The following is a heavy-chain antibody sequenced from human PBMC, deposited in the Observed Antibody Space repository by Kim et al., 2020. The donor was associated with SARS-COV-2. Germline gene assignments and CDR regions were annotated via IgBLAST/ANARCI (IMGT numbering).Heavy chain of an antibody. Sequence: SETLSLTCTVSGGSISRYYFSWIRQSPGKGLEWIGYVYYSGGTNYNPSLKSRVTISVDTSKNQFSLKLSSVTAADTAVYFCARGHDFWSGATGWLDPWGQGALVIVSS. V-gene: IGHV4-59*01. CDR1: GGSISRYY. D-gene: IGHD3-3*01. J-gene: IGHJ5*02. CDR3: ARGHDFWSGATGWLDP. CDR2: VYYSGGT.